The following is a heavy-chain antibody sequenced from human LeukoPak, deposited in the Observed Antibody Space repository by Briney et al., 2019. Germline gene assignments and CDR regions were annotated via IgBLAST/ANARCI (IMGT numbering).Heavy chain of an antibody. J-gene: IGHJ3*02. V-gene: IGHV3-23*01. CDR1: GFTFSTYG. Sequence: PGGSLRLSCAASGFTFSTYGMSWVRQAPGKGLEWVSAVGSDGINTAYADSVKGRFTISRDNSKNTLYLQLNSLRAEDTAVYYCAKVGNYYDFFSAAFDIWGQGTMVTVSS. CDR2: VGSDGINT. CDR3: AKVGNYYDFFSAAFDI. D-gene: IGHD3-22*01.